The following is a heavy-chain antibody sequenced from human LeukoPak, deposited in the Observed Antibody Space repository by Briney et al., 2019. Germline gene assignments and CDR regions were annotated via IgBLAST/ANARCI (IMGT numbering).Heavy chain of an antibody. CDR2: IYYTRST. D-gene: IGHD6-13*01. CDR1: GGSISSISYY. J-gene: IGHJ4*02. V-gene: IGHV4-39*01. Sequence: PSETLSLTCTVSGGSISSISYYWGWLRHPPGKGLEWIASIYYTRSTYYNPSLKSRVTQSVATSQNQFSLRLSSVTAAAQAVYYCARRPRAGFDYGGQGTRVTVTA. CDR3: ARRPRAGFDY.